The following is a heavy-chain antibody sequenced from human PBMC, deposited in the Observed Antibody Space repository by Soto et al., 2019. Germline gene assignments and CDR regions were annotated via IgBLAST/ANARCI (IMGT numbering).Heavy chain of an antibody. D-gene: IGHD4-17*01. J-gene: IGHJ3*02. CDR1: GGSISSYY. CDR3: ARGRTTVTDHEAFDI. V-gene: IGHV4-59*08. Sequence: PSETLSLTCTVSGGSISSYYWSWIRQPPGKGLEWTGYIYYSGSTNYNPSLKSRVTISVDTSKNQFSLKLSSVTAADTAVYYCARGRTTVTDHEAFDIWGQGTMVTVSS. CDR2: IYYSGST.